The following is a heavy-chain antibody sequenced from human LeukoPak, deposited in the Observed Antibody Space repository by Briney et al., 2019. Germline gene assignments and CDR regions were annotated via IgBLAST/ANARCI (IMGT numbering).Heavy chain of an antibody. D-gene: IGHD4/OR15-4a*01. J-gene: IGHJ4*02. Sequence: GESLKISCKGSGYIFTTYWIGWVRQMPGKGLEWMGMIYPGDSDTRYSPSFQGHVTISADTSITTAYLQLSSLKASDTGMYYCARHIGLTTRYFDYWGQGTLVTVSS. CDR2: IYPGDSDT. CDR1: GYIFTTYW. CDR3: ARHIGLTTRYFDY. V-gene: IGHV5-51*01.